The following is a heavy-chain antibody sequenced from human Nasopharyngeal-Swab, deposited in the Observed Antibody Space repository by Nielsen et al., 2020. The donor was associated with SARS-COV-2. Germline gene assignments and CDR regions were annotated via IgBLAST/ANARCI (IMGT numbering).Heavy chain of an antibody. D-gene: IGHD6-13*01. Sequence: GGSLRLSCAASGFTFRSYDMHWVRQGTGKGLEWVSAIGNAGDTYYPGSVKGRFTISRENAKNSLYLQMNSLRAEDTAVYYCARARYWLAASGPFFDYWGQGTLVTVSP. J-gene: IGHJ4*02. CDR1: GFTFRSYD. CDR3: ARARYWLAASGPFFDY. CDR2: IGNAGDT. V-gene: IGHV3-13*01.